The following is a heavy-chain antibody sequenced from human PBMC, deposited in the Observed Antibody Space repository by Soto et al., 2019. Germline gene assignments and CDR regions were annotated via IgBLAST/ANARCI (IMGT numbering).Heavy chain of an antibody. CDR2: IYYSGST. Sequence: VAGGNSVGLGWLWIRQPPGKGLEWIGYIYYSGSTNYNPSLKSRVTISVDTSKNQFSLKLSSLTAADTAVYYCARRYGWNFDYWGQGTLVTVSS. V-gene: IGHV4-59*08. CDR3: ARRYGWNFDY. D-gene: IGHD6-19*01. CDR1: GGNSVGLG. J-gene: IGHJ4*02.